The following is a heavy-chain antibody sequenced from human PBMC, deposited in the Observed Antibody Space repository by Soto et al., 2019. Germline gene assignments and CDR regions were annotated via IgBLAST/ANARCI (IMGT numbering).Heavy chain of an antibody. CDR3: ARRPLAYFDY. CDR2: IYHSGSA. CDR1: GASIRSGPYS. D-gene: IGHD6-13*01. V-gene: IGHV4-30-2*01. J-gene: IGHJ4*02. Sequence: SETLSLTCAVSGASIRSGPYSWNWIRQPPGKGLEWIGYIYHSGSAYFNSSLKSRVTISLDTSKNQFSLNLNSVTAADTAVYFCARRPLAYFDYWGRGTQVTVSS.